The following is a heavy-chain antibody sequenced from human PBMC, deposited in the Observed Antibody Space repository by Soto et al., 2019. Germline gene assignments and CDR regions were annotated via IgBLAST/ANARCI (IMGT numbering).Heavy chain of an antibody. CDR1: GFTFSSYA. CDR2: ISVSGGST. D-gene: IGHD3-3*01. V-gene: IGHV3-23*01. Sequence: PGGSLRLSCAASGFTFSSYAMSWVRQAPGKGLEWVSAISVSGGSTYYADSVKGRFTISRDNSKNTLYLQMNSLRAEDTAVYYCAKERTYYDFWSGYQYYYYYYYMDVWGKGTTVTVSS. J-gene: IGHJ6*03. CDR3: AKERTYYDFWSGYQYYYYYYYMDV.